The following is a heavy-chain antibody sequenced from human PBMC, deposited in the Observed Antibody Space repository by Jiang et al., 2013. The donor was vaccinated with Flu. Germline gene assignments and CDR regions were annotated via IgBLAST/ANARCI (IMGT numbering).Heavy chain of an antibody. V-gene: IGHV4-4*07. CDR3: ARETSVVSLAFDF. J-gene: IGHJ4*02. D-gene: IGHD2-21*01. Sequence: LLKPSETLSLTCAVSGGSISSYYWSWIRQPAGKGLEWIGRIHTTGSTNYNPSPKSRVTMSIDTSKNQFSLKLNSVTAADTAVYYCARETSVVSLAFDFWGLGTLVTVSS. CDR2: IHTTGST. CDR1: GGSISSYY.